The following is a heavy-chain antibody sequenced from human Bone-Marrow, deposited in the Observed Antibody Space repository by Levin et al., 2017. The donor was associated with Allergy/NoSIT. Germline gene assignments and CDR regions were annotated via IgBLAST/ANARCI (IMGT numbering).Heavy chain of an antibody. CDR3: AKDRWLSERHLRPFDH. Sequence: GESLKISCAGSGFTFTDYGMHWVRQAPGKGLEWVAVISYDGSNKNYVDPVKGRFTISRDDSKNTVYLQMNSLRPEDTAVYYCAKDRWLSERHLRPFDHWGRGTLVTVSS. V-gene: IGHV3-30*18. D-gene: IGHD3-22*01. J-gene: IGHJ4*02. CDR1: GFTFTDYG. CDR2: ISYDGSNK.